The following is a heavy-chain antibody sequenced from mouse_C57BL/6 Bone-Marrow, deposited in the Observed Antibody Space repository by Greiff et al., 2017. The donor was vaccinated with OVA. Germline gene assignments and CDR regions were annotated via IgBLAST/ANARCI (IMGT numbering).Heavy chain of an antibody. V-gene: IGHV1-4*01. CDR3: AREDGNWFAY. D-gene: IGHD2-1*01. CDR1: GYTFTSYT. CDR2: INPSSGYP. J-gene: IGHJ3*01. Sequence: VQLQQSGAELARPGASVKMSCKASGYTFTSYTMHWVKQRPGQGLEWIGYINPSSGYPKYNQKFKDKATLTADKSSSTAYMQRSSLTSEDSAVYYCAREDGNWFAYWGQGTLVTVSA.